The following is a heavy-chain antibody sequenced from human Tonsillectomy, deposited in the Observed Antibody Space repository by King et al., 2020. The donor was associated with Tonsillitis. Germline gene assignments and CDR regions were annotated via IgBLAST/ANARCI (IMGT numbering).Heavy chain of an antibody. V-gene: IGHV3-11*01. CDR2: ISSSGSTI. J-gene: IGHJ3*02. CDR1: GFTFSDYY. D-gene: IGHD3-9*01. CDR3: ARDLGNYVILTGYYIEMGAFDI. Sequence: VQLVESGGGLVKPGGSLRLSCAASGFTFSDYYMSWIRQAPGKGLEWVSYISSSGSTIYYADSVKGRFTISRDNAKNSLYLQMNSLRAEDTAVYYCARDLGNYVILTGYYIEMGAFDIWGQGTMVTVSS.